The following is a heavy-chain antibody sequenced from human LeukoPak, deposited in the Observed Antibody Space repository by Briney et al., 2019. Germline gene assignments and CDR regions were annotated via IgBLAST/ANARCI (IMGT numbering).Heavy chain of an antibody. Sequence: GGSLRLSCAASGFTFVNYGFHWVRQAPVKALEWVAFISYNGNQKYGDSVRGRFTVSRDNSKNTLYLQMNGLRPEDTAVYYCAKDSSVGYSDWLAPGGDPYYMDVWGEGTTVTSSS. D-gene: IGHD3-9*01. J-gene: IGHJ6*03. CDR2: ISYNGNQ. V-gene: IGHV3-30*18. CDR3: AKDSSVGYSDWLAPGGDPYYMDV. CDR1: GFTFVNYG.